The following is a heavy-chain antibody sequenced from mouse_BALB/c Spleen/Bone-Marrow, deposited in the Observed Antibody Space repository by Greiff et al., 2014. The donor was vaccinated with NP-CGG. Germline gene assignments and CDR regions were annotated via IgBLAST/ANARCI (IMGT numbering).Heavy chain of an antibody. J-gene: IGHJ1*01. V-gene: IGHV5-6-5*01. CDR2: ISSGGST. D-gene: IGHD1-1*01. CDR1: GFTFSSYA. CDR3: ARGDYYGSSFYWYFDV. Sequence: DVMLVESGGGLVKPGGSLKLSCAASGFTFSSYAMSWVRQTPEKRLEWVASISSGGSTYYPDSVKGRFTISRDNARNILYLQMSSLRSEDTAMYYCARGDYYGSSFYWYFDVWGAGTTVTVSS.